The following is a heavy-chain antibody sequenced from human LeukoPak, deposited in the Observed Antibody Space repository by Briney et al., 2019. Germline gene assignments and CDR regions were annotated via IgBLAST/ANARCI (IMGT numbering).Heavy chain of an antibody. CDR2: ISAYNGNT. Sequence: ASVKVSCKASGYTFTSYGISWVRQAPGQGLEWMGWISAYNGNTNYAQKLQGRVTMTTDTPTSTAYMELRSLRSDDTAVYYCARAAGGYCSSTSCYSIYYGMDVWGQGTTVTVSS. V-gene: IGHV1-18*01. CDR3: ARAAGGYCSSTSCYSIYYGMDV. J-gene: IGHJ6*02. D-gene: IGHD2-2*01. CDR1: GYTFTSYG.